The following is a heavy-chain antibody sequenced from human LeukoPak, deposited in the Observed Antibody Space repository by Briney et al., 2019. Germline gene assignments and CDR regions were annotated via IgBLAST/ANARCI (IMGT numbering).Heavy chain of an antibody. J-gene: IGHJ4*02. Sequence: GGSLRLSFSASGFTFFNYAMSWGRPAPGKGLAWVSTISGSGDSTYYADSVKGRFTISRDSSMETLYLQMNSLRAEDTATYFCAKRLSFGVAIGDFDYWGQGTLVTVSS. D-gene: IGHD3-3*01. CDR2: ISGSGDST. CDR3: AKRLSFGVAIGDFDY. V-gene: IGHV3-23*01. CDR1: GFTFFNYA.